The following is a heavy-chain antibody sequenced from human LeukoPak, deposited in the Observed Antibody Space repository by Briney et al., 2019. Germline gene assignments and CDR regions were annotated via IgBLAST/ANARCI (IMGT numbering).Heavy chain of an antibody. Sequence: GRSLRLSCAASGLTFDDYAMHWVRQAPGKGLEWVSGISWNSGSIGYADSVKGRFTISRDNSKNTLYLRMNSLRAEDTAVYYCAKAEPGYSSGWYGYYGMDVWGQGTTVTVSS. J-gene: IGHJ6*02. CDR1: GLTFDDYA. V-gene: IGHV3-9*01. CDR3: AKAEPGYSSGWYGYYGMDV. CDR2: ISWNSGSI. D-gene: IGHD6-19*01.